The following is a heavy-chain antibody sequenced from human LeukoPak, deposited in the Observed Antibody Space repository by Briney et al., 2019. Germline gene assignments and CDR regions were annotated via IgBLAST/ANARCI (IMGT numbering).Heavy chain of an antibody. J-gene: IGHJ4*02. Sequence: GASVKVSCKASGYTFTSYYMHWVRQAPGQGLEWMGIINPSGGSTSYAQKFQGRVTMTRDTSTSTVYMELSSLRSEDTAVYYCARANSEYDSSGYYFNWGQGTLVTVSS. V-gene: IGHV1-46*01. CDR1: GYTFTSYY. CDR3: ARANSEYDSSGYYFN. CDR2: INPSGGST. D-gene: IGHD3-22*01.